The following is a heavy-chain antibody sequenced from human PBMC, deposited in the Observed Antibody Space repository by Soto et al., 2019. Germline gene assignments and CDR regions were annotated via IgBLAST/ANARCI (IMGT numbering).Heavy chain of an antibody. Sequence: QVRLQESGPRLVKPSGTLSLTCAVSGDSITRNYWWSWVRQPPGKGLEWIGEVFHSGAVNYNPSLKSRLTISLDKSNNQFSLTLTSVTAADTAIYYCERNPFDYWGQGTLVTVSS. V-gene: IGHV4-4*02. CDR1: GDSITRNYW. J-gene: IGHJ4*02. CDR2: VFHSGAV. CDR3: ERNPFDY.